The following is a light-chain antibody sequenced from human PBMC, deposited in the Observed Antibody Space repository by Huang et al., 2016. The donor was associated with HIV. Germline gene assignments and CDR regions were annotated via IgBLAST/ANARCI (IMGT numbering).Light chain of an antibody. J-gene: IGKJ4*01. V-gene: IGKV1-16*02. CDR2: AAS. Sequence: DIQMTQSPSSLSASVGDRVTITCRASQGISGNLAWFQQKPGTAPKSLIYAASSLQSGVPSKFSGSGSGTDFTLTISSLQPEDFATYYCQQYNSYPFTFGGGTEVEIK. CDR3: QQYNSYPFT. CDR1: QGISGN.